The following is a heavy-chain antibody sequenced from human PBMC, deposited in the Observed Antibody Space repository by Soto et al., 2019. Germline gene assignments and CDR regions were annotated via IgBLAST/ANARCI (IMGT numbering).Heavy chain of an antibody. D-gene: IGHD5-12*01. CDR1: GGSISSYY. CDR3: ARIYRRFDGGYDYYYFDY. CDR2: IYYSGST. V-gene: IGHV4-59*01. Sequence: SETLSLTCTVSGGSISSYYWSWIRQPPGKGLEWIGYIYYSGSTNYNPSLKSRVTISVDTSKNQFSLKLSSVTAADTAVYYCARIYRRFDGGYDYYYFDYWGQGTLVTVSS. J-gene: IGHJ4*02.